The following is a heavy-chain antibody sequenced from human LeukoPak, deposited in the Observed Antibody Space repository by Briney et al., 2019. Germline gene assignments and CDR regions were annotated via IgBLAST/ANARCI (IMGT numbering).Heavy chain of an antibody. CDR2: IYYSGST. D-gene: IGHD3-10*01. J-gene: IGHJ3*02. CDR3: ARETPTSVFDQLRYGWGRARYAFDI. Sequence: SETLSLTCTVSGGSISSGGYYWSWIRQRPGKGREWIGYIYYSGSTYYNPSLKSRVTISVDTSKNQFSLKLSSVTAADTAVYYCARETPTSVFDQLRYGWGRARYAFDIWGQGTMVTVSS. CDR1: GGSISSGGYY. V-gene: IGHV4-31*03.